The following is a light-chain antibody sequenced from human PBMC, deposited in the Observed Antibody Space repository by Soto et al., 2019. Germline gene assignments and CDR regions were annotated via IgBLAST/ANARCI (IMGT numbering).Light chain of an antibody. Sequence: DIPMTQSPSSLSASVGDRVTITCQASQDISNYLNWYQQKPGKAPKLLIYDASTLETGVPSRFSGGGSGTDFTFTISSLQPEDIATYYCQQYDYLPLTFGGGTKVEIK. V-gene: IGKV1-33*01. CDR3: QQYDYLPLT. CDR1: QDISNY. CDR2: DAS. J-gene: IGKJ4*01.